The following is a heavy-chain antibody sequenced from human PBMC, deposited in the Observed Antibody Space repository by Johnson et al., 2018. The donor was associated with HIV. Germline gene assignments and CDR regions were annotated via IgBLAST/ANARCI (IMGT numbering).Heavy chain of an antibody. CDR1: GFTFSSYA. Sequence: VQLVESGGGLVQPGGSLRLSCAASGFTFSSYAMSWVRQAPGKGLEWVSAISGSGGSTYYADSVKGRFTISRDNSKNTLYLQMNSLRADDTAVYYCARDRGYWDAFDIWGQGTMVTVSS. D-gene: IGHD3-22*01. CDR3: ARDRGYWDAFDI. J-gene: IGHJ3*02. CDR2: ISGSGGST. V-gene: IGHV3-23*04.